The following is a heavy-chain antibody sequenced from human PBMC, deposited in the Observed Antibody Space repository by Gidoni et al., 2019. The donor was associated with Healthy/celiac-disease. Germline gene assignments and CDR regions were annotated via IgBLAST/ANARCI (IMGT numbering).Heavy chain of an antibody. CDR1: GGSFSGSS. J-gene: IGHJ4*02. V-gene: IGHV4-34*01. D-gene: IGHD3-22*01. CDR2: INHSGST. CDR3: ARGLSGDYYDSSGYYSFGY. Sequence: QVQLQQWGAGLLKPSETLSLTCAVYGGSFSGSSWSWIRQPPGKGLEWIGEINHSGSTNYNPSLKSRVTISVDTSKNQFSLKLSSVTAADTAVYYCARGLSGDYYDSSGYYSFGYWGQGTLVTVSS.